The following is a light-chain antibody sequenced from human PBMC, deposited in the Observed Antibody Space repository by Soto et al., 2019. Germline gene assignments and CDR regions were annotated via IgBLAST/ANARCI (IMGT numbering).Light chain of an antibody. V-gene: IGLV8-61*01. CDR1: SGSVSTSYY. J-gene: IGLJ3*02. CDR3: MSYMGSVFWV. CDR2: NTD. Sequence: QTVVTQEPSFSVSPGGTVTLTCGLSSGSVSTSYYPSWHQQTPGQAPRTLIYNTDTRSSGVPDRFSGSILGNKAALTITGAQADDESEYYCMSYMGSVFWVFGGGTKLTVL.